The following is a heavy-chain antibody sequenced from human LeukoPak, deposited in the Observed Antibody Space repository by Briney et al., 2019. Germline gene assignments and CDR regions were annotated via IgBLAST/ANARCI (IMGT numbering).Heavy chain of an antibody. D-gene: IGHD3-22*01. CDR2: IYHSGST. CDR3: ASGRPSYYYDSIGIRFDP. J-gene: IGHJ5*02. CDR1: GYSISSGYY. V-gene: IGHV4-38-2*02. Sequence: KASGTLSLTCTVSGYSISSGYYWGWIRQPPGKGLEWIGSIYHSGSTYYNPSLKSRVTISVDTSKNQFSLKLSSVTAADTAVYYCASGRPSYYYDSIGIRFDPWGQGTLVTVSS.